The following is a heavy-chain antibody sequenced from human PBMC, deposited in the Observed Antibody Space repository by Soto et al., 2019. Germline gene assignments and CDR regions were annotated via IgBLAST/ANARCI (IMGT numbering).Heavy chain of an antibody. J-gene: IGHJ6*02. D-gene: IGHD6-6*01. CDR3: ATVAALIRAARPPGTNYVMDV. Sequence: QVQLVQSGAEVKKPGASVKVSCKVSGYTLTELSMHWVRQAPGKGLEWMGGFDPEDGETIYAQKFPGRGNMTEDTSSDTAYMELGSLRSEDTAVYYCATVAALIRAARPPGTNYVMDVWGQGTTVTVSS. CDR2: FDPEDGET. CDR1: GYTLTELS. V-gene: IGHV1-24*01.